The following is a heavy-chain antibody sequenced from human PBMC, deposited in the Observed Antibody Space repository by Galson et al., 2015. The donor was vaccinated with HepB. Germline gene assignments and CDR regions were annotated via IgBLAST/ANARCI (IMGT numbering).Heavy chain of an antibody. D-gene: IGHD4-17*01. J-gene: IGHJ4*02. CDR3: ASPKTDYGDYSFDY. CDR1: GFTFSSYA. Sequence: SLRLSCAASGFTFSSYAMHWVRQAPGKGLKWVAVISYDGSNKYYADSVKGRFTISRDNSKNTLYLQMNSLRAEDTAVYYCASPKTDYGDYSFDYWGQGTLVTVSS. V-gene: IGHV3-30-3*01. CDR2: ISYDGSNK.